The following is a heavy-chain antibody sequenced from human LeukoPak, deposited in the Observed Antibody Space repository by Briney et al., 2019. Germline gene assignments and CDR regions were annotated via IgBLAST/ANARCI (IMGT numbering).Heavy chain of an antibody. J-gene: IGHJ2*01. V-gene: IGHV4-59*12. CDR3: ARDGHYPAADWYFDL. CDR1: GGSISSYY. CDR2: IYYSGST. D-gene: IGHD1-26*01. Sequence: PSETLSLTCTVSGGSISSYYWSWIRQPPGKGLEWIGYIYYSGSTNYNPSLKSRVTISVDTSKNQFSLKLSSVTAADTAVYYCARDGHYPAADWYFDLWGRGTLVTVSS.